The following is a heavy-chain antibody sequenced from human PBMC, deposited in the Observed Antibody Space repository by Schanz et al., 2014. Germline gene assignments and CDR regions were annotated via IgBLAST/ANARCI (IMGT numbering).Heavy chain of an antibody. V-gene: IGHV3-30*03. J-gene: IGHJ4*02. CDR1: GITLSGYG. D-gene: IGHD3-3*01. CDR3: ARDLLVSHYDFWSGNDY. CDR2: ISFDGRNT. Sequence: DLEESGGGVVQPGRSLRLSCAASGITLSGYGLHWVRQAPGKGLEWVGFISFDGRNTGYAHSVKGRFTISRDNSKNTVNLQMNSLRAEDTAVYYCARDLLVSHYDFWSGNDYWGQGTLVTVSS.